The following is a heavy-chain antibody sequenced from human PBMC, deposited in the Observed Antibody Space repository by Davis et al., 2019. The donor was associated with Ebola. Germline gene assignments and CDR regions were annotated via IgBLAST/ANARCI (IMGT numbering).Heavy chain of an antibody. D-gene: IGHD3-3*01. Sequence: SVKVSCKASGGTFSTYAISWVRQAPGQGLEWMGGIIPIFGTANYAQKFQGRVTITADESTSTAYMELSSLRSEDTAVYYCARRITIFGVVTYDAFDIWGQGTMVTVSS. J-gene: IGHJ3*02. CDR2: IIPIFGTA. V-gene: IGHV1-69*13. CDR3: ARRITIFGVVTYDAFDI. CDR1: GGTFSTYA.